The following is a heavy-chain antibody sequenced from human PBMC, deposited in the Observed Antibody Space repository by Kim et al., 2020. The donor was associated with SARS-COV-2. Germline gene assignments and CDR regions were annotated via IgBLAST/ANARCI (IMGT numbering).Heavy chain of an antibody. D-gene: IGHD3-10*01. J-gene: IGHJ5*02. CDR3: ARRYYYGSGSYFDWFDP. V-gene: IGHV4-39*01. Sequence: PLKSRVTISVDTAKNQFSLKLSSVTAADTAVYYCARRYYYGSGSYFDWFDPWGQGTLVTVSS.